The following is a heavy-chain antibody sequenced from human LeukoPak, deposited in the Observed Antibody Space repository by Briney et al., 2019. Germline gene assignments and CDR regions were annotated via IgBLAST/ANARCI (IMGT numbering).Heavy chain of an antibody. Sequence: GGSLRLSCAASGFTFSSYAMSWVRQAPGKGLEWVSVIGGSGGSTYYADSVKGRFTISRDNSKNTLYLQMNSLRAEDTAVYYCAKDQSSSTYFDYWGQGTLVTVSS. J-gene: IGHJ4*02. CDR1: GFTFSSYA. CDR2: IGGSGGST. D-gene: IGHD6-6*01. CDR3: AKDQSSSTYFDY. V-gene: IGHV3-23*01.